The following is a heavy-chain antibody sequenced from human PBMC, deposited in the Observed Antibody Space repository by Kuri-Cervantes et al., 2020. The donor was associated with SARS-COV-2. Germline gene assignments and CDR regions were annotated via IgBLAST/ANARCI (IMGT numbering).Heavy chain of an antibody. V-gene: IGHV4-59*12. D-gene: IGHD1-26*01. CDR3: ARARIVGANVDAFDI. CDR1: GGSISSYY. CDR2: IYYSGST. Sequence: ESLKISCTVSGGSISSYYWSWIRQPPGKGLEWIGYIYYSGSTNYNPSLKSRVTISVDTSKNQFSLKLSSVTAADTAVYYCARARIVGANVDAFDIWGQGTMVTVSS. J-gene: IGHJ3*02.